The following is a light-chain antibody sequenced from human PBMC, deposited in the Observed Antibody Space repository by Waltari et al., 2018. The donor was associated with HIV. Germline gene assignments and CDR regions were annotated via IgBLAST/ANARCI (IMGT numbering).Light chain of an antibody. CDR3: QSYDSSLNGHVV. CDR1: RSNFGQGYD. Sequence: QSVLTQAPSVSGAPGQRVTIPCTGSRSNFGQGYDVHWSQHLPGTAPKLLIYANNQRPSGVPARFSGSKSATSASLVITGLQAEDEADYYCQSYDSSLNGHVVFGGGTKVTVL. V-gene: IGLV1-40*01. CDR2: ANN. J-gene: IGLJ2*01.